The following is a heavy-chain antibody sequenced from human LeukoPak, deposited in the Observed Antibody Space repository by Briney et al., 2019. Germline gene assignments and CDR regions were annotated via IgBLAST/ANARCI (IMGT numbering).Heavy chain of an antibody. CDR2: ISGSGSST. CDR1: GFTFSSYA. D-gene: IGHD3-10*01. CDR3: AKGGWFGDLVYYYYYMDV. V-gene: IGHV3-23*01. J-gene: IGHJ6*03. Sequence: GGSLRLSCAASGFTFSSYAMSWVRQAPGKGLEWVSAISGSGSSTYYADSVKGRFTISRDNSKNTLYLQMNSLRVEDTAVYYCAKGGWFGDLVYYYYYMDVWGKGTTVTVSS.